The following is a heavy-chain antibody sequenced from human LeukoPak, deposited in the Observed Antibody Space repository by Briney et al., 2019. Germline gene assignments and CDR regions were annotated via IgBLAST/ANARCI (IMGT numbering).Heavy chain of an antibody. V-gene: IGHV4-59*01. CDR2: IYYSGST. CDR3: TRGAGWLIDY. J-gene: IGHJ4*02. CDR1: DGSISSYY. Sequence: SETLSLTCTVSDGSISSYYWSWIRQPPGKGLEWIGYIYYSGSTNYNPSLKSRVTISADTSKNHFSLKLNSVTTADTAVYYCTRGAGWLIDYWGQGILVTVSS. D-gene: IGHD3-16*01.